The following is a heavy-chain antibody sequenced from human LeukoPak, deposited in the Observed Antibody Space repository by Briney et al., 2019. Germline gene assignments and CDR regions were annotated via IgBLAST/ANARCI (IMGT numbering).Heavy chain of an antibody. CDR3: ARDLDYYDSSGSGWFDP. D-gene: IGHD3-22*01. CDR2: IITYNGNT. J-gene: IGHJ5*02. V-gene: IGHV1-18*01. Sequence: GASVKVSCKASGYSFSRYGISWVRQAPGQGLEWMGWIITYNGNTNYAQKFQGRVTMTTDTSTNTAYMELTSLRSDDTAVYYCARDLDYYDSSGSGWFDPWGQGTLVTVSS. CDR1: GYSFSRYG.